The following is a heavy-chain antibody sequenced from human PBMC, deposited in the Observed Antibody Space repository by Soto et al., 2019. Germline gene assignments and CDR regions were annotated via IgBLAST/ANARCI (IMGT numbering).Heavy chain of an antibody. V-gene: IGHV3-30-3*01. CDR2: ISYDGSNK. Sequence: PGGSLRLSCAASGFTFSSYAMHWVRQAPGKGLEWVAVISYDGSNKYYADSVKGRFTISRDNAKNSLYLQMNSLRAEDTAVYYCARDTYYDILTGYPPPFDYWGQGTLVTVSS. D-gene: IGHD3-9*01. CDR1: GFTFSSYA. J-gene: IGHJ4*02. CDR3: ARDTYYDILTGYPPPFDY.